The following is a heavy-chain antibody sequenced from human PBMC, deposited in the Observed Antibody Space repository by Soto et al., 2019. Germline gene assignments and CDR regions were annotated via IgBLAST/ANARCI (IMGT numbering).Heavy chain of an antibody. J-gene: IGHJ6*02. CDR3: ARLAPGAYYYYGMDV. CDR1: GGSISSSSYY. CDR2: IYYSGST. Sequence: SETLSLTCTVSGGSISSSSYYWGWIRQPPGKGLEWIGSIYYSGSTYYNPSLKSRVTISVDTSKNQFSLKLSSVTAADTAVYYCARLAPGAYYYYGMDVWGQGTTVTVSS. V-gene: IGHV4-39*01. D-gene: IGHD3-10*01.